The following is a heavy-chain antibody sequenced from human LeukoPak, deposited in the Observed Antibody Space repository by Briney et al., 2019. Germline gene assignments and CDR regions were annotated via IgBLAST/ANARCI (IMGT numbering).Heavy chain of an antibody. D-gene: IGHD6-13*01. CDR1: GYTFTSYG. Sequence: ASVKGSCKASGYTFTSYGISWVRQAPGQGLEWMGWISAYNGNTNYAQKLQGRVTMTTDTSTSTAYMELRSLRSDDTAVYYCARDISDSSSWYVIYYYYGMDVWGQGTTVTVSS. V-gene: IGHV1-18*01. CDR2: ISAYNGNT. J-gene: IGHJ6*02. CDR3: ARDISDSSSWYVIYYYYGMDV.